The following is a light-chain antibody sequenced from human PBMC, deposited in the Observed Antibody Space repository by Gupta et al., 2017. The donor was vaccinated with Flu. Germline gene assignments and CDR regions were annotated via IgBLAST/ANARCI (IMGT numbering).Light chain of an antibody. V-gene: IGLV1-40*01. Sequence: QSVLTQPPSVSGAPGQRVTISCTGSTSNIGAGYDVHWYQQLPGTAPKLLIYGNNNRPSGVPDRFSGSKSGTSASLAIXGXQAEDEXDYYCQYYDSSLSAWVFGGGTQLTVL. J-gene: IGLJ3*02. CDR3: QYYDSSLSAWV. CDR2: GNN. CDR1: TSNIGAGYD.